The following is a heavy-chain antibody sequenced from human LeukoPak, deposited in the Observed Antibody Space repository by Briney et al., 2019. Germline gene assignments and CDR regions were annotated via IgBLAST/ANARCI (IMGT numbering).Heavy chain of an antibody. CDR2: ITSSSSYI. J-gene: IGHJ4*02. V-gene: IGHV3-21*01. CDR3: ARVLSGTLTFDH. D-gene: IGHD3-9*01. Sequence: GGPLRLSCAASGFTFSSYTMNWVRQAPGKGLEWVSSITSSSSYIYYTDSAKGRFTISRDNAKNSLFLQMNSLRAEDTAVYYCARVLSGTLTFDHWGQGTLVAVSS. CDR1: GFTFSSYT.